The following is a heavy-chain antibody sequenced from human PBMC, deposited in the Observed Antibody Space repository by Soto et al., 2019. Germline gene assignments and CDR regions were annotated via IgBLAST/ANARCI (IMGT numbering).Heavy chain of an antibody. D-gene: IGHD5-12*01. Sequence: SETLSLTFAVSGGSISSSNWWSWVRQPPGKGLEWIGEIYHSGSTNYNPSLKSRVTISVDKSKNQFSLKLSSVTAADTAVYYCASGYDSQLFDYWGQGTLVTVST. CDR3: ASGYDSQLFDY. CDR1: GGSISSSNW. J-gene: IGHJ4*02. CDR2: IYHSGST. V-gene: IGHV4-4*02.